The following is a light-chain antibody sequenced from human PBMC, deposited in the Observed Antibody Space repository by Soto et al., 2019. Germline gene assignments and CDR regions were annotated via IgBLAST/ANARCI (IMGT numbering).Light chain of an antibody. V-gene: IGKV1-5*03. CDR3: QQYNSYWT. CDR2: KAS. J-gene: IGKJ1*01. CDR1: QSISSW. Sequence: DIQMTQSPSTLSASVGDRVTITCRASQSISSWLAWYQQKPGKAPKLLIYKASSLESGVPSRFSGSGSGTEFTLTISRLHHDDFENYYWQQYNSYWTFGQGTKVEIK.